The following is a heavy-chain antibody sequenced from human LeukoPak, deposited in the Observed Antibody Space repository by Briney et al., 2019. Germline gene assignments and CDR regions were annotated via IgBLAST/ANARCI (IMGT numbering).Heavy chain of an antibody. Sequence: GGSLRLSCAASGFTFSSYAMSWVRQAPGKGLEWVSAISGSGGSTYYADSVKGRFTISRDNSKNTLYLQMNSLRAEDTAVYYCARSSVADALFSIDYWGQGTLVTVSS. CDR2: ISGSGGST. CDR3: ARSSVADALFSIDY. CDR1: GFTFSSYA. V-gene: IGHV3-23*01. J-gene: IGHJ4*02. D-gene: IGHD6-6*01.